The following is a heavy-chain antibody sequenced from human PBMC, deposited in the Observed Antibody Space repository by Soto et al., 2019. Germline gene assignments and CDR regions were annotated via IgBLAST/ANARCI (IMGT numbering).Heavy chain of an antibody. CDR2: ITESGHGT. J-gene: IGHJ4*02. Sequence: HPGGSLRLSCADSGFTFSSYAMSWVRQAPGKGLEWVSAITESGHGTYYADSMKGRFTISRDNSKSTLYLQMNSLRADDTAVYYCAKDRAGTTAFDYWGQGTLVTVSS. V-gene: IGHV3-23*01. CDR3: AKDRAGTTAFDY. CDR1: GFTFSSYA. D-gene: IGHD1-1*01.